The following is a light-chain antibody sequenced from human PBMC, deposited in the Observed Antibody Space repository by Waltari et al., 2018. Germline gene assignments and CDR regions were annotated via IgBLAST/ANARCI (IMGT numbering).Light chain of an antibody. CDR1: QNINNN. V-gene: IGKV3-15*01. Sequence: EVVMTQSPATLSVSPGDRATISCRASQNINNNLAWYHQIPGQAPRLLIYGASTRATGIPARFSGSGSGTEFTLTISNLQSEDFAVYYCQHYHSWPLTFGGGTKVEIK. J-gene: IGKJ4*01. CDR2: GAS. CDR3: QHYHSWPLT.